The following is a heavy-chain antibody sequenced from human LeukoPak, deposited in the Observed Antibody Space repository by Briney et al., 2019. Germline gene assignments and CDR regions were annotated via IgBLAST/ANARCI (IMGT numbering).Heavy chain of an antibody. Sequence: GRSLRLSCAASGFTFSSYAMHWVRQAPGKGLEWVANIKQDGSEKYYVDSVKGRFTISRDNAKNSLYLQMNSLRAEDTAAYYCARDSSSFGWFDPWGQGTLVTVSS. CDR3: ARDSSSFGWFDP. CDR2: IKQDGSEK. CDR1: GFTFSSYA. V-gene: IGHV3-7*01. D-gene: IGHD6-13*01. J-gene: IGHJ5*02.